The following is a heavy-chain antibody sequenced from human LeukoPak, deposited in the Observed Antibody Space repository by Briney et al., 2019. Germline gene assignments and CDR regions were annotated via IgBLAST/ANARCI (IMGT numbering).Heavy chain of an antibody. V-gene: IGHV3-33*01. CDR2: IWYDGSDK. D-gene: IGHD3-16*01. Sequence: SGGSLRLSCAASGXTFSNYGMHWVRQAPGKGLEWVAVIWYDGSDKYHADSVKGRFTISRDNSKNTLYLQMNSLRVEDTAVYYCARPVVLGAYLRGAYYFDSWGQGTLVTVSS. CDR3: ARPVVLGAYLRGAYYFDS. J-gene: IGHJ4*02. CDR1: GXTFSNYG.